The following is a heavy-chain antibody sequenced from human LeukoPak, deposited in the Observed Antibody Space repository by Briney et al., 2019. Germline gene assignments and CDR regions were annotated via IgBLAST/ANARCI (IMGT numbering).Heavy chain of an antibody. Sequence: ASVKVSCKASGYSFTSYYIHWVRQAPGQGLEWMGIINPSGGNTNYAQKLQGRVTMTRDTPTSTVYMELSSLRSEDTAVYYCARRDCGSASCPLDYWGQGTLVIVSS. CDR1: GYSFTSYY. J-gene: IGHJ4*02. CDR3: ARRDCGSASCPLDY. V-gene: IGHV1-46*04. D-gene: IGHD2-2*01. CDR2: INPSGGNT.